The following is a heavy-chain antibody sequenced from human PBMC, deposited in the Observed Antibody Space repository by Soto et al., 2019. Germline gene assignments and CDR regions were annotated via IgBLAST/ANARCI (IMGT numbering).Heavy chain of an antibody. CDR2: IYSSGST. CDR1: GGSMIIYY. CDR3: ARRKYEAFDY. D-gene: IGHD3-3*01. V-gene: IGHV4-4*07. Sequence: PSEPLSLTCTVSGGSMIIYYWIWIRQPAGKGLEWIGRIYSSGSTNYNPSLKSRVTMSVDTSKNQFSLKLRSVTAADTAVYYCARRKYEAFDYWGQGTLVTVSS. J-gene: IGHJ4*02.